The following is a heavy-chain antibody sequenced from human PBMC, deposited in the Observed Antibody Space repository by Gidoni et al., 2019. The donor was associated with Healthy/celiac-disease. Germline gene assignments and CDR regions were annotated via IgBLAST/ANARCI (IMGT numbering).Heavy chain of an antibody. J-gene: IGHJ1*01. D-gene: IGHD3-22*01. CDR1: GFPFRSYA. CDR3: ASYYYDSSGYFAEYFQH. V-gene: IGHV3-30-3*01. CDR2: ISYDGSNK. Sequence: QVQLVESGGGVVQPGRSLRLSCAASGFPFRSYAMHWVRQAPGKGLEWVAVISYDGSNKYYADSVKGRFTISRDNSKNTLYLQMNSLRAEDTAVYYCASYYYDSSGYFAEYFQHWGQGTLVTVSS.